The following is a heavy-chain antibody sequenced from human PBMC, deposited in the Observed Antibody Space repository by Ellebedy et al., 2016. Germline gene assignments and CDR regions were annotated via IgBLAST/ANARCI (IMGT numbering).Heavy chain of an antibody. CDR1: GFTFSSYW. D-gene: IGHD1-26*01. CDR2: IHSDGSYT. J-gene: IGHJ2*01. CDR3: ARGTTTGRWYFDL. Sequence: GGSLRLXCAASGFTFSSYWMYWVRQAPGKGLVWVSRIHSDGSYTSYADAVKGRFTTSRDNANNTLYLQMNSLGDEDTAVYYCARGTTTGRWYFDLWGRGTLVTVSS. V-gene: IGHV3-74*01.